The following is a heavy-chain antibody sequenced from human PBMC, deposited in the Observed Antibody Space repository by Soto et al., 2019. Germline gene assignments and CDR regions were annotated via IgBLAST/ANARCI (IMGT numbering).Heavy chain of an antibody. CDR1: GFTFSSYG. V-gene: IGHV3-30*18. CDR2: ISYDGSNK. CDR3: AKTGPLGGGSGSYAPDYYYGMDV. Sequence: VGSLRLSCAASGFTFSSYGMHWVRQAPGKGLEWVAVISYDGSNKYYADSVKGRFTISRDNSKNTLYLQMNSLRAEDTAVYYCAKTGPLGGGSGSYAPDYYYGMDVWGQGTTVTVSS. J-gene: IGHJ6*02. D-gene: IGHD3-10*01.